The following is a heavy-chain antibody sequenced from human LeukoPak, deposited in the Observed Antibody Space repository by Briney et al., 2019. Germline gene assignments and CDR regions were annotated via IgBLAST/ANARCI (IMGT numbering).Heavy chain of an antibody. Sequence: GGSLRLSCASSVFTFDDYAMHWVRQAPRKGLEWVSDIIWNGGRTGDADSVKGRFTISRDNSKNTLYLQMNSQRAEYTAVYYCAKEGWLLAVYFDYWGQGTLVTVSS. CDR3: AKEGWLLAVYFDY. D-gene: IGHD3-22*01. J-gene: IGHJ4*02. CDR2: IIWNGGRT. CDR1: VFTFDDYA. V-gene: IGHV3-9*01.